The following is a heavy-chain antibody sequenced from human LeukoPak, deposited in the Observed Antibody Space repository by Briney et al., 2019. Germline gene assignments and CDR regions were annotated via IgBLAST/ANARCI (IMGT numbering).Heavy chain of an antibody. D-gene: IGHD2-2*01. CDR1: GYTFTRYG. CDR3: ARVFCSSTSCYINSGQQLGDFDY. V-gene: IGHV1-18*01. CDR2: ISAYNGNT. Sequence: ASVKVSCKASGYTFTRYGISWVRQAPGEGREWVGWISAYNGNTNNAQKLQGRVTMTTDTSPSTAYMELRSLRSDDTAVYYCARVFCSSTSCYINSGQQLGDFDYWGQGTLVTVSS. J-gene: IGHJ4*02.